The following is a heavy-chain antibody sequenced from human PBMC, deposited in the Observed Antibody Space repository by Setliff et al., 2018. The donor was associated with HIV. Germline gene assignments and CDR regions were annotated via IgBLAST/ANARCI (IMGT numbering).Heavy chain of an antibody. D-gene: IGHD3-22*01. V-gene: IGHV1-2*02. Sequence: ASVKVSCKASGYTFSDYYLHWVRQAPGQGLEWMGWINGNTGATNYAQKFQGRVTITRDTSISTAYMELIRLRSDDAAVYYCARDRYHYGSSGYVRYFDYWGQGTLVTVSS. J-gene: IGHJ4*02. CDR1: GYTFSDYY. CDR2: INGNTGAT. CDR3: ARDRYHYGSSGYVRYFDY.